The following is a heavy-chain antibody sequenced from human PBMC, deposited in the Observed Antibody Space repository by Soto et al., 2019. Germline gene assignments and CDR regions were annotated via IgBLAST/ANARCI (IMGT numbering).Heavy chain of an antibody. CDR1: GFTFSSYA. J-gene: IGHJ6*02. CDR3: AKFSVSPYYDFWSGYKENYYYGMDV. V-gene: IGHV3-23*01. CDR2: ISGSGGST. D-gene: IGHD3-3*01. Sequence: EVQLLESGGGLVQPGGSLRLSCAASGFTFSSYAMSWVRQAPGKGLEWVSAISGSGGSTYYADSVKGRFTISRDNSKNTRYLQMNSLRAEDTAVYYCAKFSVSPYYDFWSGYKENYYYGMDVWGQGTTVTVSS.